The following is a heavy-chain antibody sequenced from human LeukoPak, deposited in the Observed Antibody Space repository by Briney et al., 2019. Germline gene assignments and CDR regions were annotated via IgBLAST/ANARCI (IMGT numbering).Heavy chain of an antibody. CDR1: GASVSGGSYC. J-gene: IGHJ5*02. D-gene: IGHD3-10*01. CDR3: ARKVYGSGSYRNWFDP. CDR2: IYYTGST. Sequence: ETLSLTCTVSGASVSGGSYCLSWIRQPPGLGLEWIGYIYYTGSTNYNPSLKSRVTISIDTSKNQFSLRLSSVTAADTAVYYCARKVYGSGSYRNWFDPWGQGTLVTVSS. V-gene: IGHV4-61*01.